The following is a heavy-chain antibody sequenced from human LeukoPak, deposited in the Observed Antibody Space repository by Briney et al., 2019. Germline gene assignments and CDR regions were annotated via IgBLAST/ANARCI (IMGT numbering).Heavy chain of an antibody. CDR3: ATVRWNDGDAFDI. D-gene: IGHD1-1*01. CDR2: SSYSGST. CDR1: GGSVSSGSYY. Sequence: SETLSLTCSVSGGSVSSGSYYWSWIRQPPGKGLEWIGYSSYSGSTSYNPSLKSRATIAVDTSKNQFSLRLRSVTAADTAVYYCATVRWNDGDAFDIWGQGTMVTVSS. J-gene: IGHJ3*02. V-gene: IGHV4-61*01.